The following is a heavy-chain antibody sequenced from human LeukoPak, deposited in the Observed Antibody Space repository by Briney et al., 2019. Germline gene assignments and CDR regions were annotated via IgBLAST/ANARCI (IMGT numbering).Heavy chain of an antibody. V-gene: IGHV3-23*01. J-gene: IGHJ3*02. CDR2: ISGSGAGT. D-gene: IGHD6-13*01. Sequence: AGGSLRLYCAASGFTFSSYAMSWVRQAPGKGLEWVSGISGSGAGTYYADSVKGRFTISRDNSKNTLYLQMNSLRVEDTAVYYCAKDASSSWYINAFDIWGQGTMVTVSS. CDR3: AKDASSSWYINAFDI. CDR1: GFTFSSYA.